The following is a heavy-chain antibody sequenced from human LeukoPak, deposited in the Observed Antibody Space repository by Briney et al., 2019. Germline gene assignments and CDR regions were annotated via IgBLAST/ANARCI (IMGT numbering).Heavy chain of an antibody. CDR3: AKDSSGYSSGSFDY. J-gene: IGHJ4*02. CDR2: ISGSGGST. CDR1: GFTLSSYA. Sequence: GGSLRLSCAASGFTLSSYAMSWVRQAPGKGLEWVSAISGSGGSTYYADSVKGRFTISRDNSKNTLYLQMNSLRAEDTAVYYCAKDSSGYSSGSFDYWGQGTLVTVSS. D-gene: IGHD6-19*01. V-gene: IGHV3-23*01.